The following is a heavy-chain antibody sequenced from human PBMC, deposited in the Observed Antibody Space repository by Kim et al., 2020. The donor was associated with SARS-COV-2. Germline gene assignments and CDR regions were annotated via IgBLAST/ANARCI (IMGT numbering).Heavy chain of an antibody. J-gene: IGHJ4*02. V-gene: IGHV4-31*03. CDR1: GGSISGSGNY. D-gene: IGHD2-21*02. CDR3: ARKFGGHSRFFAF. CDR2: IYYIGST. Sequence: SETLSLTCTVSGGSISGSGNYWNWIRQHPGKGLEWIGYIYYIGSTKYNPSLKRRVMISVDTSMNQFSLKLSSVTAADTAIYYCARKFGGHSRFFAFWGLGSMVTVSS.